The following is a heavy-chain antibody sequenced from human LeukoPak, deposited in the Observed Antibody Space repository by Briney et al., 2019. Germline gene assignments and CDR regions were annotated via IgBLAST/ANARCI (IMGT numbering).Heavy chain of an antibody. CDR1: GFTFSSYE. D-gene: IGHD4-17*01. J-gene: IGHJ4*02. Sequence: GGSLRLSCAASGFTFSSYEMNWVRQAPGQGLEWVSYISSSGSTIYYADSVQGRFTISRDNAKNSLYLQMSSLRAEDTAVYYCARDPYYGDYVVWGQGTLVTVSS. CDR2: ISSSGSTI. CDR3: ARDPYYGDYVV. V-gene: IGHV3-48*03.